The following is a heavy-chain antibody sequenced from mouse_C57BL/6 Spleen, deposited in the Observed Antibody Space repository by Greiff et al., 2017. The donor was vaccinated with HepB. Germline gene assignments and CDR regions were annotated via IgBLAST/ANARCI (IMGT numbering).Heavy chain of an antibody. CDR2: ISDGGSYT. V-gene: IGHV5-4*01. Sequence: EVHLVESGGGLVKPGGSLKLSCAASGFTFSSYAMSWVRQTPEKRLEWVATISDGGSYTYYPDNVKGRFTISRDNAKNNLYLQMSHLKSEDTAMYYCARDRITTVVAPYFDYWGQGTTLTVSS. CDR1: GFTFSSYA. D-gene: IGHD1-1*01. J-gene: IGHJ2*01. CDR3: ARDRITTVVAPYFDY.